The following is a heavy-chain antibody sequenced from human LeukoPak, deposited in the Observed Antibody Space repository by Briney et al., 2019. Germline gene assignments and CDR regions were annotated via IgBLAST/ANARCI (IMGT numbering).Heavy chain of an antibody. D-gene: IGHD6-13*01. CDR1: GLTFSNAW. CDR2: IKSKTDGGTT. J-gene: IGHJ4*02. V-gene: IGHV3-15*01. CDR3: ATSAAGPSYFDY. Sequence: GGSLRLSCAASGLTFSNAWMSWVRQAPGKGLEWVGRIKSKTDGGTTDYAAPVKGRFTISRDDSKNTLYLQMNSLKTEDTAVYYCATSAAGPSYFDYWGQGTLVTVSS.